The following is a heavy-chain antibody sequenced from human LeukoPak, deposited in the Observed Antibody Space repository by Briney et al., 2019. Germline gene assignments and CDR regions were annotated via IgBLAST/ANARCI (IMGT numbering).Heavy chain of an antibody. V-gene: IGHV4-59*08. Sequence: PSETLSLTCTVSGGSLSSYYWSWIRQPPGKGLEWIGYIYSSGSTNYNPSLKSRVTISVDTSKNQFSLKLSSVTAADTAVYYCARHRWGVPFDYWGQGTLVTVSS. CDR2: IYSSGST. CDR1: GGSLSSYY. D-gene: IGHD3-10*01. J-gene: IGHJ4*02. CDR3: ARHRWGVPFDY.